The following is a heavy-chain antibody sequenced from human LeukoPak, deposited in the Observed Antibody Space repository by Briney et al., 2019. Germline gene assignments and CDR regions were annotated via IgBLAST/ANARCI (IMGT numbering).Heavy chain of an antibody. J-gene: IGHJ4*02. V-gene: IGHV5-51*01. D-gene: IGHD1-20*01. CDR1: GYSFTSYW. CDR2: FYPGDSDT. CDR3: ARLSITDSLRLLYFDY. Sequence: GEPPKTSLKGSGYSFTSYWFGLGRQIPGKGVGWRGIFYPGDSDTSYSLPFQGQVPISAAKTISTAYLQCSSLKPSDPAIYYCARLSITDSLRLLYFDYWGQGTLVTVSS.